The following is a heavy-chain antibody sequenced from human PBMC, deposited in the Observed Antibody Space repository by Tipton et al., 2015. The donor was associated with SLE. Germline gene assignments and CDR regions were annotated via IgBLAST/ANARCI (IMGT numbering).Heavy chain of an antibody. D-gene: IGHD2-21*01. CDR1: GYTFTSYY. CDR3: ATLVDSNLYYYGMDV. V-gene: IGHV1-46*01. CDR2: INPSGGRT. Sequence: QSGPEVKKPGASVKVSCKASGYTFTSYYIHWVRRAPGQGPEWMGIINPSGGRTSYAQKFQGRVTMTRDTSTSTVYMDLSSLRSEDTAVYYCATLVDSNLYYYGMDVWGQGTTVTVSS. J-gene: IGHJ6*02.